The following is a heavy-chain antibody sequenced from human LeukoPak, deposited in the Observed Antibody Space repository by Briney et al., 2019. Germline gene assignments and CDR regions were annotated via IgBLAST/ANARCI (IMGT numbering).Heavy chain of an antibody. CDR1: GGSISSYY. V-gene: IGHV4-59*01. CDR3: ARENTMVRGAFDAFDI. J-gene: IGHJ3*02. Sequence: SETLSLTCTVSGGSISSYYWSWIRQPPGKGLEWIWYIYYSGSTNYNPSLKSRVTVSGDTSNNQFSLKLSSVTAADTAVYYCARENTMVRGAFDAFDIWGQGTMVTVSS. CDR2: IYYSGST. D-gene: IGHD3-10*01.